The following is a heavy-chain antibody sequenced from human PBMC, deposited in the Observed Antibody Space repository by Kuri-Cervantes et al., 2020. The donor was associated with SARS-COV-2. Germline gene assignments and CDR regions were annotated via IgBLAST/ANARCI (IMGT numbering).Heavy chain of an antibody. V-gene: IGHV3-53*04. J-gene: IGHJ5*02. Sequence: GGSLRLSCAASGFTVSSNYMSWVRQAPGKGLEWVSVIYSGGSTYYADSVKGRFTISRHNSKNTLYLQMNSLRAEDTAVYYCASGTSSSWYNWFDPWGQGTLVTVSS. CDR1: GFTVSSNY. CDR3: ASGTSSSWYNWFDP. D-gene: IGHD6-13*01. CDR2: IYSGGST.